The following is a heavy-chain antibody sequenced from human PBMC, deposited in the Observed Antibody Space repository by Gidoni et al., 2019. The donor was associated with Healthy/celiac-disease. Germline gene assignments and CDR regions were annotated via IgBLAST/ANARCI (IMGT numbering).Heavy chain of an antibody. Sequence: QVQLVESGGGVVQPGRSLRLSCAAAGVTFSSYGMHWVRQAPGKGLEWVAVIWYDVSNKYYADSVKRRFTISRDNSKNTLYLQMNSLRAEDTAVYYCARDRGGSWGPFDYWGQGTLVTVSS. J-gene: IGHJ4*02. CDR1: GVTFSSYG. D-gene: IGHD1-26*01. V-gene: IGHV3-33*01. CDR2: IWYDVSNK. CDR3: ARDRGGSWGPFDY.